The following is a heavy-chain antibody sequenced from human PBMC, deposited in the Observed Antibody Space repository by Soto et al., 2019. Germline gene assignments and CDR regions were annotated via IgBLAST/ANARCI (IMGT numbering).Heavy chain of an antibody. CDR1: GFTFSDHF. CDR3: AREVGSSWLYYYYYGMDV. J-gene: IGHJ6*02. CDR2: SRNKANSYTT. Sequence: PGGSLRLSCAASGFTFSDHFMDWVRQAPGKGLEWVGRSRNKANSYTTEYAASVKGRFTISRDDSKNSLYLQMNSLRAEDTAVYYCAREVGSSWLYYYYYGMDVWGQGTTVTVSS. V-gene: IGHV3-72*01. D-gene: IGHD6-13*01.